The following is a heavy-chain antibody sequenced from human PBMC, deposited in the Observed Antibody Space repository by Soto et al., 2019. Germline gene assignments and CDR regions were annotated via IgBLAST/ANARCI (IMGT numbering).Heavy chain of an antibody. J-gene: IGHJ4*02. Sequence: PSETLSLTCTVSGGSISSGGYYWSWIRQHPGKGLEWIGYIYYSGSTYYNPSLKSRVTISVDTSKNQFSLKLSSVTAADTAVYYCARELVAAPEYYFDYWGQGTLVTVSS. CDR1: GGSISSGGYY. CDR2: IYYSGST. V-gene: IGHV4-31*03. CDR3: ARELVAAPEYYFDY. D-gene: IGHD2-15*01.